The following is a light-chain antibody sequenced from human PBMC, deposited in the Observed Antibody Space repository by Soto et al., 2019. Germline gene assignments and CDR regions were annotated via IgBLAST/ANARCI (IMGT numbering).Light chain of an antibody. J-gene: IGLJ2*01. CDR1: KLGDKY. V-gene: IGLV3-1*01. CDR2: QDS. CDR3: QAWDSSTPRV. Sequence: SNELTQPPSVCVSPGQTASITCSGDKLGDKYACWYQQKPGQSPVLVIYQDSKRPSGIPERFSGSNSGNTATLTISGTQAMDEADYYCQAWDSSTPRVFGGGTKLTVL.